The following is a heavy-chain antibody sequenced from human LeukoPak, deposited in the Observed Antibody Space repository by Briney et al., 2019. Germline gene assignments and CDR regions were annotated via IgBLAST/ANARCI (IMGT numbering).Heavy chain of an antibody. CDR1: GFTFSSYS. D-gene: IGHD4-17*01. CDR2: ISSSSSYI. CDR3: ARDRLYGDYYYFDY. Sequence: GGSLRLSCAASGFTFSSYSMNWVRQAPGKGLEWVSSISSSSSYIYYADSVKGRFTISRDNSKNTLYLQMNSLRAEDTAVYYCARDRLYGDYYYFDYWGQGTLVTVSS. V-gene: IGHV3-21*01. J-gene: IGHJ4*02.